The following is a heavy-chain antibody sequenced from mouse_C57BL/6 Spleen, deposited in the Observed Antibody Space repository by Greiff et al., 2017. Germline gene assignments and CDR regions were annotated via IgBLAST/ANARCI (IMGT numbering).Heavy chain of an antibody. CDR1: GFNIKDVY. CDR2: IDPENGDT. Sequence: VQLQQSGAELVRPGASVKLSCTASGFNIKDVYMHWVKQRPEQGLEWIGWIDPENGDTEYASKFQGKATITADTSSNTAYLQLSSLTSEDTAVYYCTTFYYSNYVDYWGQGTTLTVSS. J-gene: IGHJ2*01. CDR3: TTFYYSNYVDY. V-gene: IGHV14-4*01. D-gene: IGHD2-5*01.